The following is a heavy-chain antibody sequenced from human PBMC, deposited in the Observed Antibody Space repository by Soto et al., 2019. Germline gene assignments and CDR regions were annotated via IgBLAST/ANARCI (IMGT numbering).Heavy chain of an antibody. Sequence: PSETLSLTCTVSGGSISSSSYYWGWIRQPPGRGLEWIGSIYYSGSTYYNPSLKSRVTISVDTSKNQFSLKLSSVTAADTAVYYCGRFWSGYGWFDPWGQGTTVSVSS. CDR2: IYYSGST. V-gene: IGHV4-39*01. CDR1: GGSISSSSYY. CDR3: GRFWSGYGWFDP. D-gene: IGHD3-3*01. J-gene: IGHJ5*01.